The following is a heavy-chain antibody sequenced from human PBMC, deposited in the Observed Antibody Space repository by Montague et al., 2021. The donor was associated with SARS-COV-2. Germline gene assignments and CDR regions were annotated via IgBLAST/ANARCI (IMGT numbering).Heavy chain of an antibody. J-gene: IGHJ3*02. D-gene: IGHD3-22*01. CDR3: ATLGVEVITYALAI. Sequence: SVKVSCKVSEYSLSDFSLQMHWVRQAPGRGLEWVGQFDSEDGETTYAQKFQGRVTMTEDRSTDTVYMELSSLRSEDTAVYYCATLGVEVITYALAIRGQGTIVTVSS. V-gene: IGHV1-24*01. CDR1: EYSLSDFS. CDR2: FDSEDGET.